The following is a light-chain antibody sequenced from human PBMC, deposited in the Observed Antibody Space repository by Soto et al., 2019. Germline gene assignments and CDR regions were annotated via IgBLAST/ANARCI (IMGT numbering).Light chain of an antibody. CDR1: SSDVGGYNY. CDR2: EVS. CDR3: SSFAGSNVV. Sequence: QSALTQPPSASGSPGQSVTISCTGTSSDVGGYNYVSWYQQHPGKAPKLMISEVSKRPSGVPDRFSGSKSGNTASLTVSELQAEDEADYYCSSFAGSNVVFGGGTKVTVL. J-gene: IGLJ2*01. V-gene: IGLV2-8*01.